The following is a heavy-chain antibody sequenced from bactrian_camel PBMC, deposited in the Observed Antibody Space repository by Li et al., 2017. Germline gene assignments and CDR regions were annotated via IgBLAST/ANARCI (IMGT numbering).Heavy chain of an antibody. CDR3: AADAKPGASWRCGIRWVKGDFDY. Sequence: VQLVESGGGLVQPGGSLRLSCEASGFTFSVYAMSWVRQAPGKEREGVAAIDSDGSTSYTDSVKGRFTISRDNAKNTLYLQMNSLKPEDASMYYCAADAKPGASWRCGIRWVKGDFDYWGQGTQVTVS. CDR1: GFTFSVYA. CDR2: IDSDGST. D-gene: IGHD1*01. J-gene: IGHJ6*01. V-gene: IGHV3S42*01.